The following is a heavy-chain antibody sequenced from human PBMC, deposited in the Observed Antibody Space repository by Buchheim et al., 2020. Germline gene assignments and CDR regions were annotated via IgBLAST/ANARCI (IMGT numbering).Heavy chain of an antibody. Sequence: QQQLQESGPGLVKPSETLSLTCTVSGGSISNSDSYYWGWIRQPPGKGLEWIGYIFHSGSNYYNPSLKSRATISLDTSKNQFSLKLTSVTAADTAVYYCARVDYRSTWNFDSWGQGTL. CDR1: GGSISNSDSYY. CDR2: IFHSGSN. CDR3: ARVDYRSTWNFDS. V-gene: IGHV4-31*03. D-gene: IGHD6-13*01. J-gene: IGHJ4*02.